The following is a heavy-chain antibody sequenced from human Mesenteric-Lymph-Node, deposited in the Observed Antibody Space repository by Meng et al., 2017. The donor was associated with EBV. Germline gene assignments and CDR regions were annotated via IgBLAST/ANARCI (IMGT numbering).Heavy chain of an antibody. V-gene: IGHV4-34*02. CDR3: ARSTRGYSSSWFDY. Sequence: QVQLQQWGAGLLKPSETLSLTCAVYGGSFSGSFWSWIRQSPGKGLEWIGEINPSGGTNYSPSLKSRVTISLDTSKNQFSLKLSSVTAADTAVYYCARSTRGYSSSWFDYWSQGTLVTVSS. D-gene: IGHD6-13*01. CDR1: GGSFSGSF. J-gene: IGHJ4*02. CDR2: INPSGGT.